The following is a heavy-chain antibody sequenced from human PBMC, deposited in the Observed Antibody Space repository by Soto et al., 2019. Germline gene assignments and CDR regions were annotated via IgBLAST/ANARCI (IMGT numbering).Heavy chain of an antibody. CDR1: GGTFTSYT. D-gene: IGHD4-17*01. Sequence: ASVKVSCKASGGTFTSYTISWVRQAPGQGLEWMGRIIPILGIASYAQKFQGRVTLTADKSTSTAYMELSSLRSEDTAVYYCARDVTTHISGHNWGQGTLVTVSS. CDR3: ARDVTTHISGHN. J-gene: IGHJ4*02. CDR2: IIPILGIA. V-gene: IGHV1-69*04.